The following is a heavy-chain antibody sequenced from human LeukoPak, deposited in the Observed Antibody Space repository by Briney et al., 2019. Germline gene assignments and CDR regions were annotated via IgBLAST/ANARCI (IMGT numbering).Heavy chain of an antibody. CDR2: IYHSGST. D-gene: IGHD3-22*01. CDR1: GGSISSSNW. Sequence: SETLSLTCAVSGGSISSSNWWSWVRQPPGKGLEWIGEIYHSGSTNYNPSLKSRVTISVDKSKNQFSLKLSSVTAADTAVYYCARAKAYHDSSGYYSYYFDYWGQGTLVTVSS. CDR3: ARAKAYHDSSGYYSYYFDY. J-gene: IGHJ4*02. V-gene: IGHV4-4*02.